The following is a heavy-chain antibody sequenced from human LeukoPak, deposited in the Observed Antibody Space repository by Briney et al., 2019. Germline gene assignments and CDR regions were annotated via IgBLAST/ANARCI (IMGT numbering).Heavy chain of an antibody. D-gene: IGHD6-19*01. CDR2: IQSGGST. V-gene: IGHV3-53*05. Sequence: GGSLRLSCAASGLTVSGNYMSWVRQAPGKGLECVSLIQSGGSTYYADSVKGRFTISRDNSKNALYLQMNSLRAEDTAVYYCAKSRSSGWYNFDYWGQGTLVTVSS. J-gene: IGHJ4*02. CDR3: AKSRSSGWYNFDY. CDR1: GLTVSGNY.